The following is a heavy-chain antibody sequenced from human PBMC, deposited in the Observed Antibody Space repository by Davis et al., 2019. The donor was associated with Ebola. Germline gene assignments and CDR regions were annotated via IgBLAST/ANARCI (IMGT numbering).Heavy chain of an antibody. Sequence: SETLSLTCTVPGGSISSYYWSWIRQPPGKGLEWIGYIYYSGSINYNPSLKSRVTISVDTSKNQFSLKLSSVTAADTAVYYCARVGVAKHNFDYWGQGTLVTVSS. CDR3: ARVGVAKHNFDY. V-gene: IGHV4-59*01. CDR1: GGSISSYY. CDR2: IYYSGSI. J-gene: IGHJ4*02.